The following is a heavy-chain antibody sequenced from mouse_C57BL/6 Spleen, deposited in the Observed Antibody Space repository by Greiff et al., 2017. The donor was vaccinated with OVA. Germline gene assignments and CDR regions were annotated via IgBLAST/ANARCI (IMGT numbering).Heavy chain of an antibody. V-gene: IGHV5-17*01. D-gene: IGHD1-1*01. CDR1: GFTFSDYG. Sequence: EVQLMESGGGLVKPGGSLKLSCAASGFTFSDYGMHWVRQAPEKGLEWVAYISSGSSTIYYADTVKGRFTISRDNAKNTLFLQMTSLRSEDTAMYYCAGTTVVATDYAMDYWGQGTSVTVSS. CDR3: AGTTVVATDYAMDY. CDR2: ISSGSSTI. J-gene: IGHJ4*01.